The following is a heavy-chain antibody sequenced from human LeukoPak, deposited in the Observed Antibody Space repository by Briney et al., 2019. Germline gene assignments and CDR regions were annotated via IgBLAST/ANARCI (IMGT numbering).Heavy chain of an antibody. CDR2: IGSGGNTI. CDR1: GFTFSSFE. CDR3: ARKMKTGDRVGTFDI. D-gene: IGHD1-1*01. Sequence: GGSLRLSCAASGFTFSSFEMNWVRQAPGKGLEWVSYIGSGGNTIFYADSVKGRFTISRDNAKNSLYLQMNSLRAEDTALYYCARKMKTGDRVGTFDIWGQGTMVTVSS. J-gene: IGHJ3*02. V-gene: IGHV3-48*03.